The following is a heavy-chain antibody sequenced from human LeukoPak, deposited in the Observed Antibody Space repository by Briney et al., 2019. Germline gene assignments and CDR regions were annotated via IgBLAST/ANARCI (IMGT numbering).Heavy chain of an antibody. CDR2: IVDSGDGT. J-gene: IGHJ4*02. V-gene: IGHV3-23*01. Sequence: GRSLRLSCAASGFTVNSYAMSWVRQAPGKGLEWVSAIVDSGDGTYYADSVKGRFTISRDNSKNTLYLQMNSLRAEDTAVYYCAKEKLGYCSGSSCYSTYYFDYWGQGTLVTVSS. CDR3: AKEKLGYCSGSSCYSTYYFDY. D-gene: IGHD2-2*01. CDR1: GFTVNSYA.